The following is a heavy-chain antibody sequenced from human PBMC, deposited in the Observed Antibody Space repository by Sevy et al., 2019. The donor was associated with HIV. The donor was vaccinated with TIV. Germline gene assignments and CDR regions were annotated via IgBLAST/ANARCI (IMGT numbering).Heavy chain of an antibody. CDR1: GFSFNGYG. D-gene: IGHD6-19*01. J-gene: IGHJ4*02. CDR2: IWYDGSNR. Sequence: GGSLRLSCTASGFSFNGYGMHWVRQAPGKGLEWVALIWYDGSNRSYLDSVKGRFTVSRDNSKNTLYLQMNSLRAEDTAVYYCARDGLAVAGIGYYFEYWGQGTLVTVSS. V-gene: IGHV3-33*01. CDR3: ARDGLAVAGIGYYFEY.